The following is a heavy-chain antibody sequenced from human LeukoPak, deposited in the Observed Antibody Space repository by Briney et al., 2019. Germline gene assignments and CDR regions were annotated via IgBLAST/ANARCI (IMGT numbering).Heavy chain of an antibody. Sequence: ASVKVSCKASGYTFTGYYMHWVRQAPGQGLEWMGWINPNSGGTNYAQKFQGRVTMTRDTSISTAYMELSRLRSDDTAVYCCARGGGVVVPAADYWGQGTLVTVSS. CDR2: INPNSGGT. J-gene: IGHJ4*02. CDR3: ARGGGVVVPAADY. V-gene: IGHV1-2*02. CDR1: GYTFTGYY. D-gene: IGHD2-2*01.